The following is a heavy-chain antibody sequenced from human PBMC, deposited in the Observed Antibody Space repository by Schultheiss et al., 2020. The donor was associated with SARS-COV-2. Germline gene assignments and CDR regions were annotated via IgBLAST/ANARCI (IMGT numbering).Heavy chain of an antibody. V-gene: IGHV3-33*01. J-gene: IGHJ4*02. CDR1: GFTFSSYG. CDR2: IWYDGSTD. CDR3: ARVGGSSGYFDY. D-gene: IGHD3-22*01. Sequence: GGSLRLSCAASGFTFSSYGMHWVRQAPGKGLEWVAVIWYDGSTDDYADSVKGRFTISRDNSKNTLYLQMNSLRAEDTAVYYCARVGGSSGYFDYWGQGTLVTVSS.